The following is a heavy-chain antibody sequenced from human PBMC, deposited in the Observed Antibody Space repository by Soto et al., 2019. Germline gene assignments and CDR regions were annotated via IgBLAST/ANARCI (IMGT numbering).Heavy chain of an antibody. V-gene: IGHV3-30*03. CDR2: SSYGGSNK. Sequence: GGSLRLSCVASGFTFSAFGMHWVRQAPGKGLEWVAISSYGGSNKYYGDSVQGRFTISRDNSRDTLYLQMNSLRAEDTVVYYCARDEGLGVNYYYYGMDVWGQGTTVTVSS. CDR3: ARDEGLGVNYYYYGMDV. J-gene: IGHJ6*02. D-gene: IGHD3-10*01. CDR1: GFTFSAFG.